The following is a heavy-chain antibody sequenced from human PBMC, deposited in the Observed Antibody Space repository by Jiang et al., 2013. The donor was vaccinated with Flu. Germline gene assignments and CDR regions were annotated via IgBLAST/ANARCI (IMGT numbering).Heavy chain of an antibody. Sequence: SGAEVKKPGSSVKVSCKASGGTFSSYAISWVRQAPGQGLEWMGRIIPILGIANYAQKFQGRATITADKSTSTAYMELSSLRSEDTAVYYCARRVGRYSSGWDTGYFDLWGRGTLVTVSS. V-gene: IGHV1-69*04. D-gene: IGHD6-19*01. CDR3: ARRVGRYSSGWDTGYFDL. CDR1: GGTFSSYA. CDR2: IIPILGIA. J-gene: IGHJ2*01.